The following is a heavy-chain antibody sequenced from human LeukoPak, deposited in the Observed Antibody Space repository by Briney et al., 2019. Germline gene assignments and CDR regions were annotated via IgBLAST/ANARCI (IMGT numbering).Heavy chain of an antibody. CDR1: GGSISSYY. D-gene: IGHD6-19*01. V-gene: IGHV4-59*08. CDR3: ARQRVAGETRETFDY. CDR2: IYYSGST. Sequence: SETLSLTCTVSGGSISSYYWSWIRQPPGKGLEWIGYIYYSGSTNYNPSLKSRVTISVDTSKNQFSLKLSSVTAADTAVYYCARQRVAGETRETFDYWGQGTLVTVSS. J-gene: IGHJ4*02.